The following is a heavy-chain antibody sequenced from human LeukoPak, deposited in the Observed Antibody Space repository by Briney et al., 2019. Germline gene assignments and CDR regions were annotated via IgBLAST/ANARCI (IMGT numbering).Heavy chain of an antibody. D-gene: IGHD3-10*01. CDR2: INHSGST. CDR1: GGSFSGYY. V-gene: IGHV4-34*01. CDR3: ARVRSGRGNYYYYYMDV. J-gene: IGHJ6*03. Sequence: PSETLSLTCAVYGGSFSGYYWSWIRQPPGKGLEWIGEINHSGSTNYNPSLKSRVTISVDTSKNQFSLKLSSVTAADTAVYYCARVRSGRGNYYYYYMDVWGKGTTVTISS.